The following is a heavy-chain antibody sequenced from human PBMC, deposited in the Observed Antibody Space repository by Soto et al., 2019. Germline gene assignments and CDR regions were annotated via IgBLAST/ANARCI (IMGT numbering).Heavy chain of an antibody. CDR3: ARGGHGFWCGETYYCAMDV. Sequence: QVHLVQSGAEVKKPGASVKVSCTASGYDFNIYDIHWVRQSTGQGLEWMGWMTPKRETPGYAPKFEGRFTRARDTSRSAVSMELSSLGSSDPAVYFCARGGHGFWCGETYYCAMDVWGQGTTVTVSS. D-gene: IGHD3-3*01. V-gene: IGHV1-8*01. CDR2: MTPKRETP. CDR1: GYDFNIYD. J-gene: IGHJ6*02.